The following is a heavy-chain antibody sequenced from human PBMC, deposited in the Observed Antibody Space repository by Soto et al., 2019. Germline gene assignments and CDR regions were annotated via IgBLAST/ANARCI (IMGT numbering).Heavy chain of an antibody. CDR1: GFSFNDYA. Sequence: GSLRLSCATSGFSFNDYAMYWVRQAPGQGLEWVAIISSDGHHQFYLDNLRGRFTVSRDNSKNTLYLQMNSLRPEDTAVYYCSRGTYYPQSSGLHADYWGPGTVVTVSS. V-gene: IGHV3-30*03. CDR3: SRGTYYPQSSGLHADY. J-gene: IGHJ4*02. D-gene: IGHD3-22*01. CDR2: ISSDGHHQ.